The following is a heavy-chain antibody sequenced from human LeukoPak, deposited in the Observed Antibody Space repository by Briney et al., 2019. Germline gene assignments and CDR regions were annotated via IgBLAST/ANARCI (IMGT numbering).Heavy chain of an antibody. CDR3: ARVSCSSTSCYNNWFDP. CDR2: IYTSGST. V-gene: IGHV4-61*02. Sequence: PSQTLSLTCTVSGGSISSGSYYWSWIRQPAGKGLEWIGRIYTSGSTNYNPSLKSRVTISVDTSKNQFSLKLSSVTAADTAVYYCARVSCSSTSCYNNWFDPWGQGTLVTVSS. D-gene: IGHD2-2*01. CDR1: GGSISSGSYY. J-gene: IGHJ5*02.